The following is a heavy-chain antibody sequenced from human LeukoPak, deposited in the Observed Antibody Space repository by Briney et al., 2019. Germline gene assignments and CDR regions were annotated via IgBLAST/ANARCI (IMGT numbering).Heavy chain of an antibody. CDR3: ARSREDYSGLYYFDY. CDR1: GFTFSNYW. J-gene: IGHJ4*02. Sequence: GGSLRLSCAASGFTFSNYWMHWVRQVPGKGLVWVSRISSDGSRTTYADSVKGRFTISRDNAKNTLYLQMNSLRAEDTAVYYCARSREDYSGLYYFDYWGQGAPVTVSS. CDR2: ISSDGSRT. D-gene: IGHD4-11*01. V-gene: IGHV3-74*01.